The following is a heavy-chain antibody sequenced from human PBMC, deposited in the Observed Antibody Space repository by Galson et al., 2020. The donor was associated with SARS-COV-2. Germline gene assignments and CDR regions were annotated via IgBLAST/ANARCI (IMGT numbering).Heavy chain of an antibody. D-gene: IGHD1-1*01. J-gene: IGHJ4*02. CDR2: IDWDGDK. CDR3: ARTWITGTTSRTFDY. V-gene: IGHV2-70*11. Sequence: YGPTLVKPTQTLTLTCTFSGFSLSTSGMCVSWIRQPPGKALEWLARIDWDGDKHYNTSLKTRFTISKDTSQNRVVLTMTNMDPVDTATYYCARTWITGTTSRTFDYWGPGTLVTVSS. CDR1: GFSLSTSGMC.